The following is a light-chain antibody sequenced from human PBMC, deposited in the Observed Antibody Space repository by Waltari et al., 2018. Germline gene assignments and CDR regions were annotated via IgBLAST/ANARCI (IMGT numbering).Light chain of an antibody. Sequence: DIVMTQSPDSLAVSLGERATINFKSSPSVLYSSNNQNYLAWYQQKPGQPPKLLIYWASTRESGVPDRFSGSGSGTDFTLTISSLQAEDVAVYYCQQYYSTPLTFGGGTKVEIK. V-gene: IGKV4-1*01. CDR3: QQYYSTPLT. CDR2: WAS. J-gene: IGKJ4*01. CDR1: PSVLYSSNNQNY.